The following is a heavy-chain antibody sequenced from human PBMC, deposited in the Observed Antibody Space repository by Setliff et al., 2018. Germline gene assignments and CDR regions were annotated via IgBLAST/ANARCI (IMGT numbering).Heavy chain of an antibody. V-gene: IGHV4-38-2*02. CDR3: AREQWLDPPGYYYMDV. CDR2: FHHRGST. D-gene: IGHD6-19*01. J-gene: IGHJ6*03. CDR1: GYSISSGYY. Sequence: SETLSLTCAVSGYSISSGYYWGWIRQPPGKGLEWIGSFHHRGSTYYNPTLSGRVTISVDTSKNQFSLKLNSVTAADMAVYYCAREQWLDPPGYYYMDVWAKGTTVTVSS.